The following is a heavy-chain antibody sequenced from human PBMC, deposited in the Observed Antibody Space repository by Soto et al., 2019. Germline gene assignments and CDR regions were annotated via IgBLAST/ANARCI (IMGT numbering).Heavy chain of an antibody. CDR2: IYYSGST. CDR1: GGSISSGGYY. CDR3: ARGYFIAAAGFLFDY. Sequence: SETLSLTCTVSGGSISSGGYYWSWIRQHPGKGLEWIGYIYYSGSTYYNPSLKSRVTISVDTSKNQFSLKLSSVTAAATAVYYCARGYFIAAAGFLFDYWGQGTLVTVSS. J-gene: IGHJ4*02. V-gene: IGHV4-31*02. D-gene: IGHD6-13*01.